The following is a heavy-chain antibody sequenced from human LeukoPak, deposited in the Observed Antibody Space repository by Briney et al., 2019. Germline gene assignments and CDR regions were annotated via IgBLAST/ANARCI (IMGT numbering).Heavy chain of an antibody. V-gene: IGHV3-30*03. D-gene: IGHD6-19*01. CDR2: ISYDGSNK. CDR3: VIAVADDGFDY. Sequence: GRSLRLSCAASGFTFSSYGMHGVRQAPRKGLEWVAVISYDGSNKYYADSVKGRFTISRDNSKNSLYLQMNSLRAEDTAVYYCVIAVADDGFDYWGQGTLVTVSS. CDR1: GFTFSSYG. J-gene: IGHJ4*02.